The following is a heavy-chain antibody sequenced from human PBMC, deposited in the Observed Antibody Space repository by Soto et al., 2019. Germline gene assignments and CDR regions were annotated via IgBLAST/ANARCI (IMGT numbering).Heavy chain of an antibody. V-gene: IGHV1-69*06. CDR3: ARSGIAVAGTIDY. CDR2: IIPIFGTA. Sequence: VKVSCKASGGTFSSYAISWVRQAPGQGLEWMGGIIPIFGTANYAQKFQGRVTITADKSTSTAYMELSSLRSEDTAVYYCARSGIAVAGTIDYWGQGTLVTVSS. CDR1: GGTFSSYA. J-gene: IGHJ4*02. D-gene: IGHD6-19*01.